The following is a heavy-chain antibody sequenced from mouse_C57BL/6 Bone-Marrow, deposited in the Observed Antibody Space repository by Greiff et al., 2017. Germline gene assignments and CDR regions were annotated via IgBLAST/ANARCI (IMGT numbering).Heavy chain of an antibody. CDR1: GYSITSGYY. J-gene: IGHJ1*03. V-gene: IGHV3-6*01. CDR3: ARDRSTMITYWYVDV. CDR2: IRYDGSN. Sequence: EVKLMESGPGLVKPSQSLSLTCSVTGYSITSGYYWNWIRQFPGNKLEWMDYIRYDGSNNYNPSLKNRISITRDTSKNQSFLQLNSVTTEDTATYYCARDRSTMITYWYVDVWGTGTTVTVSS. D-gene: IGHD2-4*01.